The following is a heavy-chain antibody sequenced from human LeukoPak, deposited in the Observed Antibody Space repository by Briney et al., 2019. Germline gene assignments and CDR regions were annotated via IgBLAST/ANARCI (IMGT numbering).Heavy chain of an antibody. Sequence: GGSLRLSCAASGFTFSSYSMKWVRQAPGKGLEWVSFISSSSSYIYYRDSVKGRFTISRDNARNSLYLPMNSRRAEDTAVYYCAELGITMIGGVWGKGTTVTISS. D-gene: IGHD3-10*02. J-gene: IGHJ6*04. CDR2: ISSSSSYI. CDR1: GFTFSSYS. V-gene: IGHV3-21*01. CDR3: AELGITMIGGV.